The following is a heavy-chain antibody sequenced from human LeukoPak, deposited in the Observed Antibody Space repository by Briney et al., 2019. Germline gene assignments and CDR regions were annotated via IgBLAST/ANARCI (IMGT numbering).Heavy chain of an antibody. CDR3: ARRRLIAAAGTTYYFDY. V-gene: IGHV3-20*04. D-gene: IGHD6-13*01. J-gene: IGHJ4*02. CDR1: GFTFDDYG. CDR2: INWNGGST. Sequence: GGSLRLSCAVYGFTFDDYGMRWVRQAPGKGLEWVTGINWNGGSTGYADSVKGRFTISRDNAKNSLYLQMNSLRAEDTALYYCARRRLIAAAGTTYYFDYWGQGTLVTVSS.